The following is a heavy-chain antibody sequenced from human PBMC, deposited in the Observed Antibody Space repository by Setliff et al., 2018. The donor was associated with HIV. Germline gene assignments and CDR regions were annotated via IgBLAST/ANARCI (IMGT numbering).Heavy chain of an antibody. D-gene: IGHD6-13*01. CDR1: GFTVSSNE. J-gene: IGHJ6*02. CDR3: AKDVVVAAAGLQDRKYYYLFGMDV. V-gene: IGHV3-66*01. Sequence: GGSLRLSCAASGFTVSSNEMSWVRQAPGKGLEWVSSISGGSTYYADSRKGRFTISRDNSKNTLHLQMDSLRAEDTGVYYCAKDVVVAAAGLQDRKYYYLFGMDVWGQGTTVTVSS. CDR2: ISGGST.